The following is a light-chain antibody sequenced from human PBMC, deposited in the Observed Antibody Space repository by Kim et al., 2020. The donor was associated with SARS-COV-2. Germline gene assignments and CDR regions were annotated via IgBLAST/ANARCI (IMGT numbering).Light chain of an antibody. J-gene: IGKJ1*01. CDR3: QKYNSAPWM. Sequence: ASVGDRVTITCRSSQDIANSLAWYQQKPGKVPQVLIYAASTFQSGVPSRFSGSGSGTEFTLTIGSLQTEDVATYYCQKYNSAPWMFGPGTKVDI. CDR1: QDIANS. V-gene: IGKV1-27*01. CDR2: AAS.